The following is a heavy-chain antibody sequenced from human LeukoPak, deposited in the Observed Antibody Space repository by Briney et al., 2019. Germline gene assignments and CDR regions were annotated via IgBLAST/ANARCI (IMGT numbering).Heavy chain of an antibody. CDR1: GRSITSSSYY. CDR3: AKQIAAAHLYIFDF. Sequence: AETLSLTHTVSGRSITSSSYYSAWIRQPPGKGLELFGIIYYTQGTYYTPSLKSRVTISVDTSKDQFSMKLSSVTAADTAVYYCAKQIAAAHLYIFDFWGQGTLVTVSS. V-gene: IGHV4-39*01. J-gene: IGHJ4*02. D-gene: IGHD6-13*01. CDR2: IYYTQGT.